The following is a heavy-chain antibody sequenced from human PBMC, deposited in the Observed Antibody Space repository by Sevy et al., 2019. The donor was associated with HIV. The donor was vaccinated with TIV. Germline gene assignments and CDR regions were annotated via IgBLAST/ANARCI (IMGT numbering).Heavy chain of an antibody. CDR1: GYTFAAYY. Sequence: ASVKVSCKTSGYTFAAYYIHWVRQAPGQGPEWLGWIYPNGGDTTFAQKFQDRVTVTMGTSINTVYMELNRLRSDDTAVYYCARGKREEWLLYLDNWGQGTLVTVSS. J-gene: IGHJ4*02. D-gene: IGHD3-3*01. CDR3: ARGKREEWLLYLDN. V-gene: IGHV1-2*02. CDR2: IYPNGGDT.